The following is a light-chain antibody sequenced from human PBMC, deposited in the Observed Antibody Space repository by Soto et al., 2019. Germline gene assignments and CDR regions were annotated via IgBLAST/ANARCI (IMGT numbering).Light chain of an antibody. Sequence: EILMTQSPASLSVSLGERVTLSCRASQGVTTNFAWYQQKSGQSPRLLIYDVSTRATGVPARFSGTGSETDFTLTISGLQSEDSAVYYCQQYNNWPFSFGQGTQLDIK. V-gene: IGKV3-15*01. J-gene: IGKJ5*01. CDR3: QQYNNWPFS. CDR2: DVS. CDR1: QGVTTN.